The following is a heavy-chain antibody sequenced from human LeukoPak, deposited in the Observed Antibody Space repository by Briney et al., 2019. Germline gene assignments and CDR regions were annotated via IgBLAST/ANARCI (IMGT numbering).Heavy chain of an antibody. CDR2: IYYSGST. J-gene: IGHJ4*02. CDR1: GGSISSSSYY. Sequence: PSETLSLTCTVSGGSISSSSYYWGWIRQPPGKGLEWIGSIYYSGSTYYNPSLKSRVTISVDTSKNQFSLKLSSVTAADTAVYYCARVSGYDSSGYYSDYWGQGTLVTVSS. V-gene: IGHV4-39*07. CDR3: ARVSGYDSSGYYSDY. D-gene: IGHD3-22*01.